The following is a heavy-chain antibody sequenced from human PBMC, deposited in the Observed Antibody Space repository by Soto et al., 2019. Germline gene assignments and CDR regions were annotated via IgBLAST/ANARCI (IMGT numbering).Heavy chain of an antibody. Sequence: SETLSLTCTVSGGSFTSNNWWTWVRQPPGQGLEWIGEIYRTGSTNYNPSLKSRVTISLDKSENQFSLKVTSLTAADTAVYYCESRDPGTSVDYWGQGTLVTVSS. CDR3: ESRDPGTSVDY. J-gene: IGHJ4*02. CDR2: IYRTGST. D-gene: IGHD1-7*01. CDR1: GGSFTSNNW. V-gene: IGHV4-4*02.